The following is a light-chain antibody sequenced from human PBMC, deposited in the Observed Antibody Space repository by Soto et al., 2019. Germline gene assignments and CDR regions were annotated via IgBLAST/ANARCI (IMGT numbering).Light chain of an antibody. CDR1: SSNIGSNT. Sequence: QSVLTQPPSASGTPGQRVTISCSGSSSNIGSNTVNWYQQLPGTAPKLLIYSNNQRPSGVPDRFSGSKSGTSASLAISGLQAEDVADYYCAAWDDRLNGPVVFGGGTKLTV. J-gene: IGLJ2*01. CDR3: AAWDDRLNGPVV. V-gene: IGLV1-44*01. CDR2: SNN.